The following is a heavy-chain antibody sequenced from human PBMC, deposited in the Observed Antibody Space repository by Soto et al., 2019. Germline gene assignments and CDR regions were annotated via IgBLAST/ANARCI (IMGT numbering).Heavy chain of an antibody. V-gene: IGHV3-23*01. CDR1: GFTFSSYA. J-gene: IGHJ3*02. Sequence: GGSLRLSCAASGFTFSSYAMSWVRQAPGKGLEWVSAISGSGGSTYYADSVKGRFTISRDNSKNTLYLQMNSLRAEDTAVYYCATTPDPGYSSSWYVIGAFDIWGQGTMVTVSS. CDR3: ATTPDPGYSSSWYVIGAFDI. CDR2: ISGSGGST. D-gene: IGHD6-13*01.